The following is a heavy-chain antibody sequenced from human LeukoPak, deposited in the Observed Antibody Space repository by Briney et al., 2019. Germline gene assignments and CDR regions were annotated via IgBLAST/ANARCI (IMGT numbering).Heavy chain of an antibody. J-gene: IGHJ6*03. CDR3: ARDPRSYDFWSGYYTEPATGYMDV. D-gene: IGHD3-3*01. Sequence: ASVKVSCKASGYTFTSYYMHWVRQAPGQGLEWMGIINPSGGSTSYAQKFQGRVTMTRDMSTSTVYMELSSLRSEDTAVYYCARDPRSYDFWSGYYTEPATGYMDVWGKGTTVTVSS. V-gene: IGHV1-46*01. CDR2: INPSGGST. CDR1: GYTFTSYY.